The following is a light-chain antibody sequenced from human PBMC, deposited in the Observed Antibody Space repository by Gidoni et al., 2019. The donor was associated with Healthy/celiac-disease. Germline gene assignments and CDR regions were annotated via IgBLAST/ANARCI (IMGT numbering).Light chain of an antibody. CDR3: QQRYSTLALT. J-gene: IGKJ4*01. CDR2: AAS. Sequence: DIQMTQSPSSLSASVGDRVTIPCRASQSISSYLNWYQQKPGKAPKLLIYAASSLQSGVPSRFSGSGSGTDFTLTIISLQPDDFATSYFQQRYSTLALTFGGGTKVEIK. CDR1: QSISSY. V-gene: IGKV1-39*01.